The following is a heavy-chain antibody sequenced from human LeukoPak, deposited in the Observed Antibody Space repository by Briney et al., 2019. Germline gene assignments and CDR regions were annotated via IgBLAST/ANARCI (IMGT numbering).Heavy chain of an antibody. CDR3: TREAYGSSSRDDAFDI. CDR1: GYTFTGYY. CDR2: INPSGGST. Sequence: ASVKVSCKASGYTFTGYYMHWVRQAPGQGIEGMGIINPSGGSTIYAQKFQGRVTMTRDTSTSTVYMELSSLRSEDTAVYYCTREAYGSSSRDDAFDIWGQGTMVIVSS. J-gene: IGHJ3*02. V-gene: IGHV1-46*01. D-gene: IGHD6-13*01.